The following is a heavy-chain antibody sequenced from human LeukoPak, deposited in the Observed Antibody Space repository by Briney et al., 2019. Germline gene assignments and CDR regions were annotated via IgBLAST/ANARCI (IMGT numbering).Heavy chain of an antibody. CDR2: IYYSGST. V-gene: IGHV4-59*01. CDR1: GGSISSYY. J-gene: IGHJ4*02. Sequence: SETLSLTCTVSGGSISSYYWSWVRQPPGKGLEWIGYIYYSGSTNYNPSLKSRVTISVDTSKNQFSLKLSSVTAADTAVYYCARDSPHSGRVDWGQGTLVTVSS. CDR3: ARDSPHSGRVD. D-gene: IGHD1-26*01.